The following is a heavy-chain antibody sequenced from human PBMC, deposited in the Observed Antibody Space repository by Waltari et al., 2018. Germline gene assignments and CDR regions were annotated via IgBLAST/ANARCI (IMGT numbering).Heavy chain of an antibody. CDR3: AREFRSSSSWYVSTYYFDY. D-gene: IGHD6-13*01. V-gene: IGHV4-34*01. CDR1: GGSFSGYY. J-gene: IGHJ4*02. Sequence: QVQLQQWGAGLLKPSETLSLTCAVYGGSFSGYYWSWIRQPPGKGLEWIGEINQSGSTNSNPSLKSRVTISVDTSKNQFSLKLSSVTAADTAVYYCAREFRSSSSWYVSTYYFDYWGQGTLVTVSS. CDR2: INQSGST.